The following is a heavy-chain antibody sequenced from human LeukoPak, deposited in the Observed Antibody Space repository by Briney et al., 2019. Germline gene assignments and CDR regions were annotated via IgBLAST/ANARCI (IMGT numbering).Heavy chain of an antibody. J-gene: IGHJ4*02. CDR3: TRESRQLAGYSSEDFDY. CDR1: GFTFSIYA. V-gene: IGHV3-21*01. CDR2: ISSSSSYI. Sequence: GGSLRLSCAASGFTFSIYAMSWVRQAPGKGLEWVSSISSSSSYIYYADSVKGRFTISRDDAKNSLYLQMNSLRAEDTAVYYCTRESRQLAGYSSEDFDYWGQGTLVTVSS. D-gene: IGHD6-25*01.